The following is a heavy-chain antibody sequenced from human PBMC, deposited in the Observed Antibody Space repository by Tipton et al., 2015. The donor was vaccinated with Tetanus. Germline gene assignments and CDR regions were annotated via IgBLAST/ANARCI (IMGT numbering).Heavy chain of an antibody. CDR3: ARGVWFGPGPKYYFDY. Sequence: LRLSCTVSGGSISDYYWSWIRQPAGKGLEWIGRIYISGKTYYNPSLKSRITMSVDASKTQFSLRLSSVTAADTAVYFCARGVWFGPGPKYYFDYWGQGTLVTVSS. J-gene: IGHJ4*02. D-gene: IGHD3-10*01. CDR1: GGSISDYY. CDR2: IYISGKT. V-gene: IGHV4-4*07.